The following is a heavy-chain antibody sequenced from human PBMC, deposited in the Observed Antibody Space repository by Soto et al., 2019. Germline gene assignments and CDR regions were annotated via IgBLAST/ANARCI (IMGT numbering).Heavy chain of an antibody. CDR1: GDSISSSSLY. CDR3: ARHFSVDYFDY. V-gene: IGHV4-39*01. Sequence: PSETLSLTCTVSGDSISSSSLYWGWIRQPPGKGLEWIGSVYYSGSTYYNPSLEGRVTISVDTSKNQFSLKLSSVTAADTAVYYWARHFSVDYFDYWGQGALVTVLL. J-gene: IGHJ4*02. CDR2: VYYSGST.